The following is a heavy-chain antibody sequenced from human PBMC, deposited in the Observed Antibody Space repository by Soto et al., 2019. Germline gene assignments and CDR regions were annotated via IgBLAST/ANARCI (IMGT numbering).Heavy chain of an antibody. CDR3: AKDNFDGDYGGDYRAV. CDR1: GFTFDDYA. CDR2: ISWNSGSI. D-gene: IGHD4-17*01. J-gene: IGHJ6*03. V-gene: IGHV3-9*01. Sequence: EVQLVESGGGLVQPGRSLRLSCAASGFTFDDYAMHWVRHAPGKGLEWVSGISWNSGSIGYADSVKGRFTISRDNAKNSLYLQMNSLRAEDTALYYCAKDNFDGDYGGDYRAVWGKGTTVTVSS.